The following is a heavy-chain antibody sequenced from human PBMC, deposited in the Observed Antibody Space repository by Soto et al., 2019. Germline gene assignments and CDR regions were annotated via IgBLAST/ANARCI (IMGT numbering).Heavy chain of an antibody. CDR3: AKAPPGSGSRDRNFDY. V-gene: IGHV3-23*01. CDR2: ISGSGGST. CDR1: GFTFSTYA. J-gene: IGHJ4*02. Sequence: EVQLLESGGGLVQPGGSLRLSCAASGFTFSTYAMSWVRQAPGKGLEWVSAISGSGGSTYYADSVKGRFTISRDNFKNTLHLQMNSLRAEDTAVYYCAKAPPGSGSRDRNFDYWGQGTLVTVSS. D-gene: IGHD1-26*01.